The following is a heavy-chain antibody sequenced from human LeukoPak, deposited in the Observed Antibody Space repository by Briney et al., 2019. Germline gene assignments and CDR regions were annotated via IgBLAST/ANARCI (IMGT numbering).Heavy chain of an antibody. J-gene: IGHJ6*02. CDR2: IYYRGST. CDR1: GGSISSSSYY. Sequence: SETLSLTCTVSGGSISSSSYYWGWIRQPPGTGLEWIGSIYYRGSTYYNPSLKSRVTISVDTSKNQFSLKLSSVTAADTAVYNCARRTLEGYYYDGVDVWGQGTTVTVSS. D-gene: IGHD3-3*02. CDR3: ARRTLEGYYYDGVDV. V-gene: IGHV4-39*01.